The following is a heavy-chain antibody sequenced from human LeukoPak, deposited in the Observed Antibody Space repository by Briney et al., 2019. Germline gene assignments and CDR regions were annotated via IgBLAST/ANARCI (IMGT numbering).Heavy chain of an antibody. D-gene: IGHD5-24*01. J-gene: IGHJ5*02. CDR2: FHRGRI. CDR3: ARAPCSYESGNGYPNLGWLDP. V-gene: IGHV4-38-2*02. CDR1: GYPIGLDYY. Sequence: SETLSLTCKVSGYPIGLDYYWVWIRQAPGRGLQWIGGFHRGRIQYNSALKSRVTISIDSSKNQFSLRMWPVTAADTAFYFCARAPCSYESGNGYPNLGWLDPWGQGALVTVSS.